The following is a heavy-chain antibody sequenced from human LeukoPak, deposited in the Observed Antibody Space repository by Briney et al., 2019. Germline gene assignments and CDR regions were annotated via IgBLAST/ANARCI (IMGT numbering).Heavy chain of an antibody. J-gene: IGHJ4*02. V-gene: IGHV4-61*02. CDR3: ARDVGRGALDY. Sequence: SETLSLTCTVSGGSISSGSYYWSWIRQPAGKGLEWIGRIYTSGSTNYNPSLKSRVTISVDRSKNQFSLKLSSVTAADTAVYYCARDVGRGALDYWGQGTLVTVSS. D-gene: IGHD3-10*01. CDR1: GGSISSGSYY. CDR2: IYTSGST.